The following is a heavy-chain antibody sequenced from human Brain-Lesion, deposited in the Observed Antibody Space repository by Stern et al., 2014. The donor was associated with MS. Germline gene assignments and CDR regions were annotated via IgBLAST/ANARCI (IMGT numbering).Heavy chain of an antibody. CDR1: GYRFTSNW. CDR3: ARRGDSSSSGFAY. V-gene: IGHV5-51*01. CDR2: IWPGDSDT. J-gene: IGHJ4*02. Sequence: VQLVQSGAEVKKPGESLKISCKGSGYRFTSNWIGWVRQMPGKGLEWMGIIWPGDSDTRYSPSFQGQVTISADKSISTAYLQWSSLQASDTAMYYCARRGDSSSSGFAYWGQGTLVIVSS. D-gene: IGHD6-6*01.